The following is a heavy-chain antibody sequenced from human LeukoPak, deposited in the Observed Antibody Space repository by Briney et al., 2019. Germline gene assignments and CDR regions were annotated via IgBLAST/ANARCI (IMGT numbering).Heavy chain of an antibody. V-gene: IGHV3-48*03. D-gene: IGHD2-2*01. Sequence: PGGSLRLSCAASGFTFSSYELNWVRQAPGKGLEWVSYISSSGSTIYYADSVKGRFTISRDNAKNSLYLQMNSLRAEDTAVYYCAREGLSSTNPDAYDIWGQGTMVTVSS. CDR2: ISSSGSTI. J-gene: IGHJ3*02. CDR3: AREGLSSTNPDAYDI. CDR1: GFTFSSYE.